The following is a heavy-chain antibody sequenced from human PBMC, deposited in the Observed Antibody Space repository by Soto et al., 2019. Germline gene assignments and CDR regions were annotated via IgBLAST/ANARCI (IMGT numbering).Heavy chain of an antibody. V-gene: IGHV1-69*04. D-gene: IGHD2-2*01. CDR1: GGTLSSYT. CDR3: ARDNGSYCSSTSCHDAFDI. J-gene: IGHJ3*02. Sequence: GASVKVSCKASGGTLSSYTISWVRQAPGQGLEWMGRIIPILGIANYAQKFQGRVTITADKSTSTAYMELSSLRSEDTAVYYCARDNGSYCSSTSCHDAFDIWGQGTMVTVSS. CDR2: IIPILGIA.